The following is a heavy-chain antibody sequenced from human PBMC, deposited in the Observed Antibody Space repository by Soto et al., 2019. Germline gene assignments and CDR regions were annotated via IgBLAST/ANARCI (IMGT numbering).Heavy chain of an antibody. D-gene: IGHD4-4*01. CDR2: ISAYNGNT. J-gene: IGHJ4*02. Sequence: QVQLVQSGAEVKKPGASVKVSCKASGYTFTSYGISWVRQAPGQGLEWMGWISAYNGNTNYAQKLQGRVTMTTNTSTSTAYMELRSLRSDDTAVYYCARVAYHDLSKMSGDFDYWGQGTLVTVSS. CDR1: GYTFTSYG. CDR3: ARVAYHDLSKMSGDFDY. V-gene: IGHV1-18*01.